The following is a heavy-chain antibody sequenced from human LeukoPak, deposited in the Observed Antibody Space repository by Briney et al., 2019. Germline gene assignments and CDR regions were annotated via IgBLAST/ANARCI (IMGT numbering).Heavy chain of an antibody. J-gene: IGHJ3*02. CDR1: GFTFSSYA. CDR3: ARRPSPPDAFDI. CDR2: IYYSGST. V-gene: IGHV4-39*01. Sequence: GSLRLSCAASGFTFSSYAMSWVRQAPGKGLEWIGSIYYSGSTYYKPSLKSRVTISRDTSKNQFSLNLYSVTAADTAVYYCARRPSPPDAFDIWGQGTAVTVSS.